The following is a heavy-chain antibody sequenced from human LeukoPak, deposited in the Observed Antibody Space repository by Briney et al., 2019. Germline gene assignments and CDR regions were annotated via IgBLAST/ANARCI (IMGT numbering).Heavy chain of an antibody. Sequence: GGSLRLSCVAFGFTVSSNYMSWVRQAPGKGLEWVSMFYSGGSTFYADSVKGRFTIARDSSKNTLYLQMNTLRAEDTAVYYCVTYQLLLYGFDYWGQGTLVTVSS. V-gene: IGHV3-66*01. CDR3: VTYQLLLYGFDY. J-gene: IGHJ4*02. D-gene: IGHD2-2*01. CDR1: GFTVSSNY. CDR2: FYSGGST.